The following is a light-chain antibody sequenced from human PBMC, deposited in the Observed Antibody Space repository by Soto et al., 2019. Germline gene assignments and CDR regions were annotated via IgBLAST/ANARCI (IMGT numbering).Light chain of an antibody. V-gene: IGKV1-39*01. CDR2: ESS. CDR3: QHSASYPLT. Sequence: DIQLTQSPPSLSASVGDRVTITCRASQTISPFLNWYQCKPGKPPKLLIYESSNRRGGVSSRFSGSGSGTDFTLTIGRLQSEDFATYYCQHSASYPLTFGQGTRVEIK. CDR1: QTISPF. J-gene: IGKJ5*01.